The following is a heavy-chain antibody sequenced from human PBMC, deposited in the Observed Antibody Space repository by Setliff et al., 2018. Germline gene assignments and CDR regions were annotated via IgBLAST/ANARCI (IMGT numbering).Heavy chain of an antibody. CDR3: ARDRVVVLAGRRGFYFDY. CDR1: GGSISSHY. J-gene: IGHJ4*02. CDR2: LYTSGDT. V-gene: IGHV4-4*07. D-gene: IGHD2-15*01. Sequence: SETLSLTCTVSGGSISSHYWTWIRQPAGKGLEWIGRLYTSGDTNYNPSLKSRVSMSLDTSKNQFSLKLSSVTAAHTAVYYCARDRVVVLAGRRGFYFDYWGQGTLVTVSS.